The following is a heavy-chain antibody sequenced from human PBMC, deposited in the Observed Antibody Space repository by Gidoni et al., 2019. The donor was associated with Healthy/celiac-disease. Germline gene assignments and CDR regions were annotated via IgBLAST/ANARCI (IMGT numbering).Heavy chain of an antibody. Sequence: QVQLQQWGAGLLKPSETLSLTCAVYGGSFSGYYWSWIRQPPGKGLEWIGEINHRGSTNYNPSLKSRVTISVDTSKDQFSLKLSSVTAADTAVYYCARTRGYSYGPHYYYYGMDVWGQGTTVTVSS. CDR2: INHRGST. D-gene: IGHD5-18*01. J-gene: IGHJ6*02. CDR1: GGSFSGYY. CDR3: ARTRGYSYGPHYYYYGMDV. V-gene: IGHV4-34*01.